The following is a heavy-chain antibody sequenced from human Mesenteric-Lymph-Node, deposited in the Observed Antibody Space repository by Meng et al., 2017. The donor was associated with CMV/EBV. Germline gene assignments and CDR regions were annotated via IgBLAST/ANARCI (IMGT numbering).Heavy chain of an antibody. CDR3: ARGYCSSTSCPFDY. Sequence: SVKVSCKASGGTFSRYAISWVRQAPGQGLEWMGGIIPMLDIANYAQKFQGRVTITADKSTSTAYMELNSLRSEDTAVYYCARGYCSSTSCPFDYWGQGTLVTVSS. CDR1: GGTFSRYA. D-gene: IGHD2-2*01. V-gene: IGHV1-69*10. CDR2: IIPMLDIA. J-gene: IGHJ4*02.